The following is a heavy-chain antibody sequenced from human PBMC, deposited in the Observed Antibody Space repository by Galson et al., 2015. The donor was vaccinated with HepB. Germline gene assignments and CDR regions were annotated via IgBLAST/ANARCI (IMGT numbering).Heavy chain of an antibody. CDR3: AREGYSYGQELPPHDAFDI. CDR2: ISSSSSYT. J-gene: IGHJ3*02. Sequence: SLRLSCAASGFTFSDYYMSWIRQAPGKGLEWVSYISSSSSYTNYADSVKGRFTISRDNAKNSLYLQMNSLRAEDTAVYYCAREGYSYGQELPPHDAFDIWGQGTMVTVSS. V-gene: IGHV3-11*06. D-gene: IGHD5-18*01. CDR1: GFTFSDYY.